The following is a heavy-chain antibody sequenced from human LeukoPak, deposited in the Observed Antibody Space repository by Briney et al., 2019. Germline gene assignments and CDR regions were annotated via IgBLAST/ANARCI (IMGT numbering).Heavy chain of an antibody. D-gene: IGHD6-13*01. CDR3: ARQGSSWFDAFDI. V-gene: IGHV5-51*01. Sequence: GESLKISCKGSGYSFTSYWIGWMRQMPGKGLEWMGIIYPGDSDTRYSPSFQGQVTISADKSISTAYLQWSSLKASDTAMYYCARQGSSWFDAFDIWGQGTMVTVSS. J-gene: IGHJ3*02. CDR2: IYPGDSDT. CDR1: GYSFTSYW.